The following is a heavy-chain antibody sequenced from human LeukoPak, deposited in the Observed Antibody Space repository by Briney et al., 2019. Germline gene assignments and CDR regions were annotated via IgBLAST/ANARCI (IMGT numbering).Heavy chain of an antibody. D-gene: IGHD3-9*01. CDR3: AKDYDIFTGYSNGYYCDY. J-gene: IGHJ4*02. V-gene: IGHV3-30*18. Sequence: GGSLRLSCAASGFDFSGYGMHGVRQAPGKGLEGVAVISYDGSHKYYAYYLKGRFTISRDNSKNTLYQQMDSLRAEDTAVYYCAKDYDIFTGYSNGYYCDYWGQGTLVSVSS. CDR2: ISYDGSHK. CDR1: GFDFSGYG.